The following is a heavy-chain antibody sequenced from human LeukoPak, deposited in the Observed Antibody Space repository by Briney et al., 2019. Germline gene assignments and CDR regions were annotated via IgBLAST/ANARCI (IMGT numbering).Heavy chain of an antibody. D-gene: IGHD6-6*01. CDR2: IYYSGST. CDR3: ARVPYSSSSGDWFDP. Sequence: TSETLSLTCTVSGGSISSYYWSWIRQPPGKGLEWIGYIYYSGSTNYNPSLKSRVTISVDTPKNQFSLKLSSVTAADTAVYYCARVPYSSSSGDWFDPWGQGTLVTVSS. CDR1: GGSISSYY. V-gene: IGHV4-59*01. J-gene: IGHJ5*02.